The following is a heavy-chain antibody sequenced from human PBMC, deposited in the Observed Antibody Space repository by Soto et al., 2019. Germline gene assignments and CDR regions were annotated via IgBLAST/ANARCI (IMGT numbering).Heavy chain of an antibody. CDR1: GYTFTSYY. Sequence: ASVKVSCKASGYTFTSYYMHWVRQAPGQGLEWMGIINPSGGSTSYAQKFQGRVTMTRDTSTSTVYMELSSLRSEDTAVYYCASGRITMVRGVIPPPGYWGQGTLVTAPQ. CDR3: ASGRITMVRGVIPPPGY. V-gene: IGHV1-46*01. J-gene: IGHJ4*02. CDR2: INPSGGST. D-gene: IGHD3-10*01.